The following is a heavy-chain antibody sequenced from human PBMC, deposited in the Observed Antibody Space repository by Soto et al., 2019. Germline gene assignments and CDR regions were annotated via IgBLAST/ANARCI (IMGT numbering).Heavy chain of an antibody. CDR1: WDIVSSHSVA. Sequence: SQTLSLTCAISWDIVSSHSVAWNWIRQSPSRGLEWLGRTYYKSKWYNDYAVSVKSRITINPDTSKNQFSLQLNSVTPEDTAVYYCARDTPAKGSYFDYWGQGTLVTVSS. CDR3: ARDTPAKGSYFDY. D-gene: IGHD1-26*01. V-gene: IGHV6-1*01. CDR2: TYYKSKWYN. J-gene: IGHJ4*02.